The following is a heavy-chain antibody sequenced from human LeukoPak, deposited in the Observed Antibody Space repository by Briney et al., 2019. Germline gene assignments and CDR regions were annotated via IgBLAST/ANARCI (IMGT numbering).Heavy chain of an antibody. CDR2: ISSSGSTI. V-gene: IGHV3-11*01. CDR1: GGSISSYY. Sequence: LSLTCTVSGGSISSYYWSWIRQPPGKGLEWVSYISSSGSTIYYADSVKGRFTISRDNAKNSLYLQMNSLRAEDTAVYYCATDPDSSGSPNDYWGQGTLVTVSS. CDR3: ATDPDSSGSPNDY. J-gene: IGHJ4*02. D-gene: IGHD3-22*01.